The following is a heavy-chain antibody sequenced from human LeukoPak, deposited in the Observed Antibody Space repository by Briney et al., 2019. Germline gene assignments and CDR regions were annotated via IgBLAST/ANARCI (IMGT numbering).Heavy chain of an antibody. CDR1: GFTFSSYS. J-gene: IGHJ4*02. CDR3: ARDGAGGGRYFDY. Sequence: GGSLRLSCAASGFTFSSYSMNWVRQAPGKGLEWVSYISSSSSTIYYADSVKGRFTISRDNAKNSLYLQMNSLRAEDTAVYYCARDGAGGGRYFDYWGQGALVTVSS. D-gene: IGHD1-26*01. V-gene: IGHV3-48*04. CDR2: ISSSSSTI.